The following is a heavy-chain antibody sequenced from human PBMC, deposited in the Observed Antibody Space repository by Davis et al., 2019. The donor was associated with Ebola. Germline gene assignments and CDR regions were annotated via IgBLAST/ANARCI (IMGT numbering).Heavy chain of an antibody. CDR1: GFTFSNYW. J-gene: IGHJ3*01. D-gene: IGHD3-10*01. CDR3: ARNKLGVIGFDV. Sequence: GESLKISCAVSGFTFSNYWTSWVRQAPGKGLEWVAHIKEDGSVKSYVDSVKGRFTISRDNARNSLYLQINSLSAEDTAVYYCARNKLGVIGFDVWGQGTMVTVSS. CDR2: IKEDGSVK. V-gene: IGHV3-7*03.